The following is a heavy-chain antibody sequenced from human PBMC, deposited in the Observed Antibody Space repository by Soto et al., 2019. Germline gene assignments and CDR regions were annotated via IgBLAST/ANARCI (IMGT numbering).Heavy chain of an antibody. D-gene: IGHD3-9*01. V-gene: IGHV3-30-3*01. CDR2: ISYDGSNK. CDR3: ASQRFRLRYFDWLLPFDY. J-gene: IGHJ4*02. CDR1: GFTFSSYA. Sequence: GGSLRLSCAASGFTFSSYAMHWVRQAPGKGLEWVAVISYDGSNKYYADSVKGRFTISRDNSKNTLYLQMNSLRAEDTAVYYCASQRFRLRYFDWLLPFDYWGQGTLVTVSS.